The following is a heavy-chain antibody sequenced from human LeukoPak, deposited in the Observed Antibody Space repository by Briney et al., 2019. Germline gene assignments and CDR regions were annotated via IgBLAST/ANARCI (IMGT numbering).Heavy chain of an antibody. CDR1: GFTFSSYE. J-gene: IGHJ4*02. CDR3: AREDDFWSGSAFDY. D-gene: IGHD3-3*01. V-gene: IGHV3-48*03. CDR2: ISSSGSTI. Sequence: GGSLRLSCAASGFTFSSYEMNWVRQAPGKGLEWVSYISSSGSTIYYADSVKSRFTISRDNAKNSLYLQMNSLRAEDTAVYYCAREDDFWSGSAFDYWGQGTLVTVSS.